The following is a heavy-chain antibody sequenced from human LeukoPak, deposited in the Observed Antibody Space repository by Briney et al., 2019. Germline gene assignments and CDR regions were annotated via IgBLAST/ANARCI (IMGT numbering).Heavy chain of an antibody. J-gene: IGHJ4*02. CDR3: STHPTSGF. CDR1: GFSFSDAW. CDR2: IKSKTDGGTT. V-gene: IGHV3-15*07. D-gene: IGHD5-12*01. Sequence: GGSLRLSCAASGFSFSDAWMNWVRQAPGKGLEWVGRIKSKTDGGTTDYAAPVKGRFTISRDDSENTVYLQMNSLQTEDTAVYFCSTHPTSGFWGQGTLVTVSS.